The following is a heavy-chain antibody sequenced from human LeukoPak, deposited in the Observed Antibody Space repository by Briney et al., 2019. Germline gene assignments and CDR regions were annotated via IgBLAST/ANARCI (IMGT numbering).Heavy chain of an antibody. V-gene: IGHV3-23*01. D-gene: IGHD6-19*01. Sequence: GGSLRLSCAASGFTFSSYSMNWVRQAPGKGLEWVSSIDYDGGSGHYADSVKGRFTISRDNSNNTLFLHLNSLRGEDTAVYYCTRNSGWYGLSWGQGTLVTVSS. J-gene: IGHJ1*01. CDR3: TRNSGWYGLS. CDR2: IDYDGGSG. CDR1: GFTFSSYS.